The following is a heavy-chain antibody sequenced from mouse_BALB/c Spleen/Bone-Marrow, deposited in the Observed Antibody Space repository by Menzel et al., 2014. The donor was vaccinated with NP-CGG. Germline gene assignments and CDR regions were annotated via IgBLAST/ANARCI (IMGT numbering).Heavy chain of an antibody. CDR1: GFTFSSYA. CDR2: ISSGGSYT. CDR3: ARHGITRLLDY. J-gene: IGHJ2*01. V-gene: IGHV5-9-3*01. D-gene: IGHD2-4*01. Sequence: EVNVVESGGGLVTPGGSLKLSCAASGFTFSSYAMSWVRQTPEKRLEWVATISSGGSYTYYPDSVKGRFTISRDNAKNTLYLQMSSLRSEDTAMYYCARHGITRLLDYWGQGTTLTVSS.